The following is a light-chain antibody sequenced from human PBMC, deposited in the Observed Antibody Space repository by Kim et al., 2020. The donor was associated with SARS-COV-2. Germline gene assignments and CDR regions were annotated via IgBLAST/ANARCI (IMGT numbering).Light chain of an antibody. CDR2: GNS. CDR3: QYYDSILSALYV. Sequence: QSVLTQPPSVSGAPGQRVTISCTGSSSNIGAGYDVHWYQQLPGTAPKLLIYGNSNRPSGVPDRFAGSKSGTSASLDITGLQAEDEADYYCQYYDSILSALYVFGTGTKVTVL. CDR1: SSNIGAGYD. V-gene: IGLV1-40*01. J-gene: IGLJ1*01.